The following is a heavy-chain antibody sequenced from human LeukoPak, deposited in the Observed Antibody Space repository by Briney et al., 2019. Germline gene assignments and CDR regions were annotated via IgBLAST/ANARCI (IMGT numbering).Heavy chain of an antibody. D-gene: IGHD3-10*01. CDR2: IYYSGST. Sequence: SQTLSLTCTVSGGSISSGDYYWSWIRQPPGKGLEWIGYIYYSGSTYYNPSLKSRVTISVDTSKNQFSLKLSSVTAADTAVYYCARGDVLLWFGELSRYYMDVWGKGPRSPSP. V-gene: IGHV4-30-4*08. CDR1: GGSISSGDYY. CDR3: ARGDVLLWFGELSRYYMDV. J-gene: IGHJ6*03.